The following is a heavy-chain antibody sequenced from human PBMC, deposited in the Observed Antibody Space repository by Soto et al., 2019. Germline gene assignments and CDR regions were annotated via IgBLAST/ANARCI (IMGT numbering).Heavy chain of an antibody. J-gene: IGHJ5*02. CDR3: AKEERGYSYGYPYNWFDP. CDR2: VTGSGSQI. D-gene: IGHD5-18*01. Sequence: EVQLLESGGGLVQPGGSLRLSCAASGFTISTYAMTWVRQAPAKGLECVSGVTGSGSQIHYADSVKGRFTISKDNSKNTLYLQMNSLRAEDTAVYYCAKEERGYSYGYPYNWFDPWGQGTLVTVSS. V-gene: IGHV3-23*01. CDR1: GFTISTYA.